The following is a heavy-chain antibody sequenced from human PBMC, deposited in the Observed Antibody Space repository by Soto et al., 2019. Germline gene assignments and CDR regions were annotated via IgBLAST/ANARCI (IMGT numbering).Heavy chain of an antibody. V-gene: IGHV4-39*01. CDR3: ARLRDSGYGYYFDY. Sequence: PSETLSLTCSVSGGSISSSSYYWGWIRQPPGKGLEWIGSIYYSGNTYYNPSLKSRVTISVDTSKNQFSLKLSSVTAADTAVYYCARLRDSGYGYYFDYWGQGILVTVSS. CDR1: GGSISSSSYY. CDR2: IYYSGNT. J-gene: IGHJ4*02. D-gene: IGHD5-12*01.